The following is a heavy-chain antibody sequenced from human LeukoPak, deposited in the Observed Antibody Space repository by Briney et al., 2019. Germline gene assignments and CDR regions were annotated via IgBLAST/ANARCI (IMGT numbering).Heavy chain of an antibody. CDR1: GGSFISYY. J-gene: IGHJ4*02. CDR2: IYYNGST. Sequence: SQTLSLTCTVSGGSFISYYWGWIRQPPGKGLDWIGYIYYNGSTNYNPSLKSRVTISLDTSKNQFSLMLNSVTAADTAVYYCARVRATAGFPFDYRGQGTLVTVSS. D-gene: IGHD6-13*01. V-gene: IGHV4-59*01. CDR3: ARVRATAGFPFDY.